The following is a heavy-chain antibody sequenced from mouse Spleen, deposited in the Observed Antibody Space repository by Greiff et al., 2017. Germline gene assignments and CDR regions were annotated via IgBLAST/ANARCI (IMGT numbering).Heavy chain of an antibody. CDR2: INPNNGGT. CDR1: GYTFTDYY. CDR3: ARWGNYFYYYAMDY. J-gene: IGHJ4*01. D-gene: IGHD2-1*01. Sequence: VQLQQSGPELVKPGASVKISCKASGYTFTDYYMNWVKQSHGKSLEWIGDINPNNGGTSYNQKFKGKATLTVDKSSSTAYMELRSLTSEDSAVYYCARWGNYFYYYAMDYWGQGTSVTVSS. V-gene: IGHV1-26*01.